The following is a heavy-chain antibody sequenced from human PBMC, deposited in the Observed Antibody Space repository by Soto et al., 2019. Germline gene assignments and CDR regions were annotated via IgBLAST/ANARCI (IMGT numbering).Heavy chain of an antibody. CDR1: GYTFTGYY. J-gene: IGHJ5*02. CDR3: ARAGQSAYYDFWSGYDSSWFDP. CDR2: INPNSGGT. V-gene: IGHV1-2*04. Sequence: ASVEVSCKASGYTFTGYYMHWVRQATGQGLELLGWINPNSGGTNYAQKFQGWVTMTRDTSISTAYMELSRLRSDDTAVYYCARAGQSAYYDFWSGYDSSWFDPWGQGTLVTVSS. D-gene: IGHD3-3*01.